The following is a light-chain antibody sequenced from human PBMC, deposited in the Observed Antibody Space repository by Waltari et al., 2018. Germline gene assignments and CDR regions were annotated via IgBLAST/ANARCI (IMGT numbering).Light chain of an antibody. CDR3: QQYDSSPRT. J-gene: IGKJ4*01. V-gene: IGKV3-20*01. CDR1: QTVSSNF. Sequence: EIVLTQSPSTLSLSPGERATLSCRASQTVSSNFFAWYQQKPGQAPRLLMYGAYNRAAGIPDRFSGSGSGTDFTLTISRLEPEDFAVYYCQQYDSSPRTFGGGTKVQIK. CDR2: GAY.